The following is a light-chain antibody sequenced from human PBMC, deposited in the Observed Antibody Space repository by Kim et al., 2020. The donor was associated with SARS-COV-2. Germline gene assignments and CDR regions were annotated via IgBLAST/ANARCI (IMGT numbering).Light chain of an antibody. CDR2: AVS. CDR3: QQTYSVPNT. CDR1: RSISTS. J-gene: IGKJ2*01. Sequence: SASGGDRVTITCRASRSISTSLHWYQHIPGKAPKFLIYAVSSLQSGVPSRFSGSGSGTDFTLTINSLQPEDFATYYCQQTYSVPNTFGQGTKLEI. V-gene: IGKV1-39*01.